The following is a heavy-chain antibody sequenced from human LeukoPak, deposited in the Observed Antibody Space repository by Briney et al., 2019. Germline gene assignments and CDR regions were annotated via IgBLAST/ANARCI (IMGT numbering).Heavy chain of an antibody. CDR1: GFTFSSYG. CDR2: IRYDGSNK. D-gene: IGHD6-13*01. CDR3: AKDLRPLVAAAGTHDWFDP. V-gene: IGHV3-30*02. J-gene: IGHJ5*01. Sequence: GGSLRLSCAASGFTFSSYGMHWVRQAPGKGLEWVAFIRYDGSNKYYADSVKGRFTISRDNSKNTLYLQMNSLRAEDTAVYYCAKDLRPLVAAAGTHDWFDPWGQGTLVTVSS.